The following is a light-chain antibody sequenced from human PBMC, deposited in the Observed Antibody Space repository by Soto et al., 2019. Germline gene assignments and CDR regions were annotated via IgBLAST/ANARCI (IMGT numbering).Light chain of an antibody. Sequence: DIVMTQSPLSLPVTPGEPASISCRSSHSLLHSNGYNYLDWYLQKPGQSPHLLIYLGSDRASGVPDRFSDSRSGTDFTLRISRVEAEDVGVYYCMQPLQSWTFGKGTKVGIK. CDR3: MQPLQSWT. V-gene: IGKV2-28*01. CDR1: HSLLHSNGYNY. J-gene: IGKJ1*01. CDR2: LGS.